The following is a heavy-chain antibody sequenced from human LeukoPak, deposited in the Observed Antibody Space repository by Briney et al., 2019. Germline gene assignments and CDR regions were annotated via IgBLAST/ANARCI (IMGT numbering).Heavy chain of an antibody. J-gene: IGHJ3*02. CDR2: IWRDGSND. D-gene: IGHD4-17*01. CDR3: ARVMNDYGDFDDAFDI. CDR1: GFTFSSYG. V-gene: IGHV3-33*01. Sequence: GRSLRLSCEASGFTFSSYGFHWVRQAPGKGLDWVAVIWRDGSNDFYSDSVKGRFTISRDNSKNTVYLQMNSLRAEDTAVYYCARVMNDYGDFDDAFDIWGRGAMVTVSS.